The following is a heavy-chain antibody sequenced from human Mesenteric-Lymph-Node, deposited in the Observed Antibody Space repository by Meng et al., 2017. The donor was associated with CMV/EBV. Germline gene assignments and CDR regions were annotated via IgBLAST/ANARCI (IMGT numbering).Heavy chain of an antibody. CDR2: IDWDDYK. CDR3: ARSPTTDYSYAMDV. J-gene: IGHJ6*02. CDR1: GFSLATTGMC. V-gene: IGHV2-70*20. Sequence: SGPTLVKPTQTLTLTCTFSGFSLATTGMCVSWVRQPPGKALEWLALIDWDDYKYYSTSLKTRLTVSKDTSKNQVVLTLTNMDPVDTGTYYCARSPTTDYSYAMDVWGQGTTVTVS. D-gene: IGHD4-11*01.